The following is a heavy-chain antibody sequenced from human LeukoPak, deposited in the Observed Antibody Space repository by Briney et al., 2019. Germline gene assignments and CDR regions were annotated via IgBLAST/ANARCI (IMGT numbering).Heavy chain of an antibody. CDR1: GGSISRYY. CDR2: IDYSGST. D-gene: IGHD1-26*01. CDR3: ARSGPSGSYYNWFDP. V-gene: IGHV4-59*01. Sequence: SQTLSLTCTVSGGSISRYYWSWIRHPPGKGLDWSGYIDYSGSTNYNPSLKSRVTIPVDTSKNQFSLSLSSVIAADTAVYYCARSGPSGSYYNWFDPWGQGTLVTVSS. J-gene: IGHJ5*02.